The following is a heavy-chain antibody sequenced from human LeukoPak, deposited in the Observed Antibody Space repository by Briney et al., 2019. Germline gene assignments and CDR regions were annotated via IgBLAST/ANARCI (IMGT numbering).Heavy chain of an antibody. D-gene: IGHD6-19*01. Sequence: GGSLRLSCAASGFSFDSYEMNWVRQAPGKGLEWVGRIKSKTDGGTTDYAAPVKGRFTISRDDSKNTLYLQMNSLKTEDTAVYYCTTDRQWLVFDYWGQGTLVTVSS. V-gene: IGHV3-15*01. J-gene: IGHJ4*02. CDR2: IKSKTDGGTT. CDR1: GFSFDSYE. CDR3: TTDRQWLVFDY.